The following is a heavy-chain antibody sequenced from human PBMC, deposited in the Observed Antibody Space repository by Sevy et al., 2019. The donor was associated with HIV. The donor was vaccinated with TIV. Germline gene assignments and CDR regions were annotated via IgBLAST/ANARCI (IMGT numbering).Heavy chain of an antibody. D-gene: IGHD3-10*01. CDR1: GFTFSNAW. V-gene: IGHV3-15*01. CDR3: TVRITMVRAHRAFDI. J-gene: IGHJ3*02. CDR2: IKSKTDGGTT. Sequence: GGSLRLSCAASGFTFSNAWMSWVRQAPGKGLEWVGRIKSKTDGGTTDYAAPVKGRFTISRDDSKNTLYLQMNSLKTEETAVYYCTVRITMVRAHRAFDIWGQGTMVTVSS.